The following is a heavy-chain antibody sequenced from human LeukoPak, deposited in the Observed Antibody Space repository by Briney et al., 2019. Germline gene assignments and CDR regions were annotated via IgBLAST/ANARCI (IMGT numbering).Heavy chain of an antibody. J-gene: IGHJ4*02. CDR1: GFTFSSYS. CDR3: ARVSEWELPDFDY. Sequence: GGSLRLSCAASGFTFSSYSMNWVRQAPGKGLEWVSSISSSSSYIYYGDSVKGRFTISRDNAKNSLYLQMNSLRAEDTAVYYCARVSEWELPDFDYWGQGTLVTVSS. CDR2: ISSSSSYI. V-gene: IGHV3-21*01. D-gene: IGHD1-26*01.